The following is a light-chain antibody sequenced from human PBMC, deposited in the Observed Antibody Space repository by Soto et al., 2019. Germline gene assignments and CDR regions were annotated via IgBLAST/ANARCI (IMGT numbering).Light chain of an antibody. CDR1: QTINKNY. CDR2: SAS. J-gene: IGKJ4*01. Sequence: EIVLTQSPGTLSLSPGERATLSCRASQTINKNYFAWYQQKPGQAPRAXMYSASSRATGIPDRFSGSGSGTEFTLTISSLKPDDFATYYCQQYDTSPLTFGGGTKVDIK. V-gene: IGKV3-20*01. CDR3: QQYDTSPLT.